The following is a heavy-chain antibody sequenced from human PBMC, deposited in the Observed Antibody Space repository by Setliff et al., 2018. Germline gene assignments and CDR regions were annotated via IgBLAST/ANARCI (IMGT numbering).Heavy chain of an antibody. Sequence: SETLSLTCTVSGGSISSYYWSWIRQPAGKGLEWIGHIYIGGSASYNPSLKSRVTMSIDTSKNQFSLKLNSVTAADMAVYYCARKGISALSGAFDMWGQGTMVTVSS. CDR2: IYIGGSA. CDR3: ARKGISALSGAFDM. V-gene: IGHV4-4*07. CDR1: GGSISSYY. D-gene: IGHD1-26*01. J-gene: IGHJ3*02.